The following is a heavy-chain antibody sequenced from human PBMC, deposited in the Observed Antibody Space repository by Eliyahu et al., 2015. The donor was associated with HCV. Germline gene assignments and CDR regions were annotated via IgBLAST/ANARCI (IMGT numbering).Heavy chain of an antibody. D-gene: IGHD5-18*01. CDR1: GFTFSDYY. CDR3: ARGGTAMVSEALNY. CDR2: ISSSSTYT. Sequence: QVLLVESGGGLVKPGGXLRLSCAASGFTFSDYYMRWIRQAPGKGLEWVSYISSSSTYTNYADSVKGRFTISRDNAKNSLYLQMNSLRAEDTAVYYCARGGTAMVSEALNYWGQGTLVTVSS. V-gene: IGHV3-11*06. J-gene: IGHJ4*02.